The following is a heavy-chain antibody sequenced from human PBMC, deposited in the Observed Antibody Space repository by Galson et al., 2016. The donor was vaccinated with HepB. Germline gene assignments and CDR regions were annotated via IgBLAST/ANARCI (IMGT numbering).Heavy chain of an antibody. V-gene: IGHV3-23*01. CDR1: GFAFSTYA. Sequence: SLRLSCAASGFAFSTYAMNWVRQAPGKGLEWVSGISGGGGSRYYADSVKGRFTISRDNSKNTLYLQMNSLRAEDTALYYCAKSTGFRYYYGMDVWGQGTTVTVSS. J-gene: IGHJ6*02. CDR3: AKSTGFRYYYGMDV. CDR2: ISGGGGSR.